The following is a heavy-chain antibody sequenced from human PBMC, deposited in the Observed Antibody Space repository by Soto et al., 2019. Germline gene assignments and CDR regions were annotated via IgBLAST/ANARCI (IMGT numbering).Heavy chain of an antibody. CDR2: IKEDGSEK. CDR1: GFSFSGDW. D-gene: IGHD2-21*02. J-gene: IGHJ4*02. CDR3: ASVGSGSVGDYVKSDF. Sequence: EVQLVESGGGLVQPGGSLRLSCAASGFSFSGDWMTWVRQTPGKGLEWVATIKEDGSEKYYVDSVKGRFSISRDNAMNSRYLEMNSLRVEGTGVYYCASVGSGSVGDYVKSDFWGQGALVTVSS. V-gene: IGHV3-7*05.